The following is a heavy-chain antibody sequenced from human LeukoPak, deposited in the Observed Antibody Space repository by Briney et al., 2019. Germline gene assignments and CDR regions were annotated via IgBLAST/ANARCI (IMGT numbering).Heavy chain of an antibody. CDR1: GYTFTSYG. V-gene: IGHV1-18*01. D-gene: IGHD1-26*01. CDR3: ARAPQWELLSAFDI. Sequence: ASVKVSCKASGYTFTSYGISWLRQAPGQGLEWMGWISAYNGNTNYAQKLQGRVTMTTDTSTSTAYMELRSLRSDDTAVYYCARAPQWELLSAFDIWGQGTMVTVSS. J-gene: IGHJ3*02. CDR2: ISAYNGNT.